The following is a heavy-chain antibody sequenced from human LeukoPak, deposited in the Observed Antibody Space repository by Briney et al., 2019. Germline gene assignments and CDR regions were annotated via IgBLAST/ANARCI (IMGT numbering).Heavy chain of an antibody. V-gene: IGHV3-21*01. CDR3: ARDNGWGRYYFDS. CDR2: ISSSSRYI. Sequence: GGSLRLSCAASGFTFSSYSMNWVRQAPGKGLEWVSFISSSSRYIYYADSVRGRFTISRDNAKNSLYLQMNSLRVEDTAVYYCARDNGWGRYYFDSWGQGTLATVSS. D-gene: IGHD6-19*01. J-gene: IGHJ4*02. CDR1: GFTFSSYS.